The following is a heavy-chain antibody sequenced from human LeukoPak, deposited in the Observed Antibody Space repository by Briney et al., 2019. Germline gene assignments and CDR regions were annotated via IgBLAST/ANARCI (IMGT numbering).Heavy chain of an antibody. D-gene: IGHD2-15*01. Sequence: SETLSLTCTVSGGSISSGGYYWSWIRQHPGKGLEWIGYIYYSGSTYYNPSLKSRVTISVDTSKNQFSLKLSSVTAADTAVYYCAGALGYCSGGSCTSKNGFDYWGQGTLVTVSS. CDR3: AGALGYCSGGSCTSKNGFDY. CDR2: IYYSGST. CDR1: GGSISSGGYY. J-gene: IGHJ4*02. V-gene: IGHV4-31*03.